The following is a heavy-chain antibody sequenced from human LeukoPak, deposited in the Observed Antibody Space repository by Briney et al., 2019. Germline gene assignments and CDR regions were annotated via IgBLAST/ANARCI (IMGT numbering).Heavy chain of an antibody. CDR1: GFTFSSYA. Sequence: GGSLRLSCAASGFTFSSYAMSWVRQAPGKGLEWVSTLSGSGASKSYADSVKGRFTISRDNSKNTLYLQMNSLRAEDTARYYCAKQKGYCSGGSCYYSDYWGQGTLVTVSS. J-gene: IGHJ4*02. CDR3: AKQKGYCSGGSCYYSDY. V-gene: IGHV3-23*01. CDR2: LSGSGASK. D-gene: IGHD2-15*01.